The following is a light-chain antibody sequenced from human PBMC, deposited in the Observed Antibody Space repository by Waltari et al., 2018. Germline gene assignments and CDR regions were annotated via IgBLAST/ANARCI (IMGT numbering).Light chain of an antibody. CDR2: WAS. CDR3: QQYYSTPYT. J-gene: IGKJ2*01. CDR1: QSVLYNSNNKNF. Sequence: DIVMTQSPDSLAVSLGGRATINCKSNQSVLYNSNNKNFLAWYQHKAGQPPKLLIYWASTRESGVPDRFSGSGSGTDFTLTISTLQAEDVAVYYCQQYYSTPYTFGQGTKLEIK. V-gene: IGKV4-1*01.